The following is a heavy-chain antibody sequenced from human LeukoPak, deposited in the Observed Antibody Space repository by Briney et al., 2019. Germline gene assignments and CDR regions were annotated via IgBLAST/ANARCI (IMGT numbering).Heavy chain of an antibody. J-gene: IGHJ6*02. V-gene: IGHV3-74*01. Sequence: GGSLRLSCAASGLTFSTNPMHWVRQAPGKGLVWVSRITNDGSSTTYADSVKGRFTISRDNSKNTLFLQMNSLRVEDTAPYYCAKSVAIYFYYGLDVWGQGTTVTVSS. D-gene: IGHD3-3*01. CDR2: ITNDGSST. CDR1: GLTFSTNP. CDR3: AKSVAIYFYYGLDV.